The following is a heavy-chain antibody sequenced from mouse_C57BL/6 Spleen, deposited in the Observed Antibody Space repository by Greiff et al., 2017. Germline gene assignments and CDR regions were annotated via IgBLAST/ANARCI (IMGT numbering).Heavy chain of an antibody. CDR2: IYPRDGST. Sequence: QVPLQQSGPELVKPGASVKLSCKASGYTFPSYDLTWVKQRPGQGLEWIGWIYPRDGSTKYNEKFKGKATLTVATSSSTAYMERHSLTSEDSAVYFCARNGDSYGSSYWYFDVWGTGTTVTVSS. D-gene: IGHD1-1*01. J-gene: IGHJ1*03. CDR3: ARNGDSYGSSYWYFDV. V-gene: IGHV1-85*01. CDR1: GYTFPSYD.